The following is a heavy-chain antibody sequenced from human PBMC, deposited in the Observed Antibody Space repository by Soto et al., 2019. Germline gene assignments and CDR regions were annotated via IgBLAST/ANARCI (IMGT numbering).Heavy chain of an antibody. Sequence: SETLSLTCTVSGGPISGYYWSWIRQPPGKGLERIGYMYNTGSTVYNPSFKSRVTISVDTSKNQFSLKLNSVTAADTAVYYCARDLWGYCGTDCYPLDVWGQGTTVTVSS. D-gene: IGHD2-21*02. V-gene: IGHV4-59*01. CDR2: MYNTGST. J-gene: IGHJ6*02. CDR1: GGPISGYY. CDR3: ARDLWGYCGTDCYPLDV.